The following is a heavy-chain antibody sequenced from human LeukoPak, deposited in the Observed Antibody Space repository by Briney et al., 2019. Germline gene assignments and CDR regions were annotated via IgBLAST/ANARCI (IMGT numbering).Heavy chain of an antibody. J-gene: IGHJ4*02. V-gene: IGHV3-49*04. Sequence: GGSLRLSCAASGFTVSSNYMSWVRQAPGKGLEWVGFIRSKTYGGTGEYAASVEGRFTISRDDSKSIAHLQMNSLKTEDTAVYYCTRSESGTYKGGFDFWGQGTLVTVSS. CDR1: GFTVSSNY. CDR2: IRSKTYGGTG. CDR3: TRSESGTYKGGFDF. D-gene: IGHD1-26*01.